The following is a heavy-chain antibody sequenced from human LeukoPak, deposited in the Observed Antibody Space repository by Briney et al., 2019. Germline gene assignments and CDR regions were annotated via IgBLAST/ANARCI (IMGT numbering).Heavy chain of an antibody. Sequence: SETLSLTCTVSGYSISSGYYWGWIRQPPGKGLEWIGSIYHSGSTYYNPSLKSRLTISVDTSKNQFSLKLSSVTAADTAVYYCARDHRSGYSGYDYYYYYYMDVWGKGTTVTVSS. CDR3: ARDHRSGYSGYDYYYYYYMDV. D-gene: IGHD5-12*01. J-gene: IGHJ6*03. CDR1: GYSISSGYY. V-gene: IGHV4-38-2*02. CDR2: IYHSGST.